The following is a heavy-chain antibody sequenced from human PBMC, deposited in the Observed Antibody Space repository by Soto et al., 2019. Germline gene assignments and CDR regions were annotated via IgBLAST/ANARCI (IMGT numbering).Heavy chain of an antibody. Sequence: EVQLVESGGGLVQPGGSLRLSCAASGFTFSSYDMHWVRQATGKGLEWVSAIGTAGDTYYPGSVKGRFTISRENAKNSLYLQLNSLRAEDTAVYYCARGGSYSPGGYYDYYGMDVWGQGTTVTVSS. V-gene: IGHV3-13*01. CDR1: GFTFSSYD. J-gene: IGHJ6*02. CDR2: IGTAGDT. CDR3: ARGGSYSPGGYYDYYGMDV. D-gene: IGHD1-26*01.